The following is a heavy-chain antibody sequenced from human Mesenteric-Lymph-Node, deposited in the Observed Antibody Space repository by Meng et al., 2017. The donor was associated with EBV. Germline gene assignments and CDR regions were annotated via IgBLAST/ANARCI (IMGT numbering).Heavy chain of an antibody. CDR3: ARVDREIRGITH. CDR1: GGSFSGYY. D-gene: IGHD3-10*01. Sequence: QVQLQQWGAGLVKPSETLSLTCEVSGGSFSGYYWGWIRQPPGKGLEWIGEINHSGTTNYNPSLKSRVTISIDTSQNQFSLKMTSVDDVDTAVYYCARVDREIRGITHWGPGALVTVSS. J-gene: IGHJ4*02. V-gene: IGHV4-34*02. CDR2: INHSGTT.